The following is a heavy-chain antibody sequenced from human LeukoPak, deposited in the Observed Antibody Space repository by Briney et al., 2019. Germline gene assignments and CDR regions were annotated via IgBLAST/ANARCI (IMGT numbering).Heavy chain of an antibody. V-gene: IGHV4-39*07. Sequence: PSETLSLTCTVSGGSISSSSYYWSWIRQPPGKGLEWIGEINHSGSTNYNPSLKSRVTISVDTSKNQFSLKLSSVTAADTAVYYCARSAPYGSGSYKGPYRFDYWGQGTLVTVSS. CDR3: ARSAPYGSGSYKGPYRFDY. CDR1: GGSISSSSYY. J-gene: IGHJ4*02. D-gene: IGHD3-10*01. CDR2: INHSGST.